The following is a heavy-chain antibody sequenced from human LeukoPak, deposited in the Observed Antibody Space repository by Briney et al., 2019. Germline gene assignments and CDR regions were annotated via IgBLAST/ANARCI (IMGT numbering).Heavy chain of an antibody. CDR3: AKARGITGTKENDY. V-gene: IGHV3-66*01. CDR1: GFTVSSNY. J-gene: IGHJ4*02. Sequence: SGGSLRLSCAASGFTVSSNYMSWVRQAPGKGLEWVSVIYSGGSTYYADSVKGRFTISRDNSKNTLYLQMNSLRAEDTAVYYCAKARGITGTKENDYWGQGTLVTVSS. D-gene: IGHD1-7*01. CDR2: IYSGGST.